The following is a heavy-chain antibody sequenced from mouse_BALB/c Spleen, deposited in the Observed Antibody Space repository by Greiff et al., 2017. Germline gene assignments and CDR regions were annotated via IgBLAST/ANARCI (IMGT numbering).Heavy chain of an antibody. D-gene: IGHD2-3*01. Sequence: QVQLQQPGAELVRPGASVKLSCKASGYTFTSYWMNWVKQRPGQGLEWIGMIDPSDSETHYNQMFKDKATLTVDKSSSSAYMQLSSLTSEDSAVYYCASSRSGDGYYPAWFAYWGQGTLVTVSA. CDR2: IDPSDSET. CDR1: GYTFTSYW. V-gene: IGHV1-61*01. J-gene: IGHJ3*01. CDR3: ASSRSGDGYYPAWFAY.